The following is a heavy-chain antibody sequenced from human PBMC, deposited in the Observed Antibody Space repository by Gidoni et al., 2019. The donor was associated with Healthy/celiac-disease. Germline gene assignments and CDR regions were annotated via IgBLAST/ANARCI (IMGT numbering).Heavy chain of an antibody. CDR1: VFTFSRYG. Sequence: QVQLVESGGGVVQPGRSLRLSCAASVFTFSRYGMHWVRQAPGTGLEWVAVISYDGSNKYYADAVKGRFTISRDNSKNTLYLQMNSLRAEDTAVYYCAKEEQQLSLWNAFDIWGQGTMVTVSS. V-gene: IGHV3-30*18. J-gene: IGHJ3*02. D-gene: IGHD6-13*01. CDR3: AKEEQQLSLWNAFDI. CDR2: ISYDGSNK.